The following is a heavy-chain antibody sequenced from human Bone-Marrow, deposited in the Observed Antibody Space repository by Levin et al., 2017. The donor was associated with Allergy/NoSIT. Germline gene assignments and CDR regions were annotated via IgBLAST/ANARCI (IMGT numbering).Heavy chain of an antibody. CDR2: ISSSGDTI. J-gene: IGHJ4*02. Sequence: PGGSLRLSCAASGFTFSAHYMTWFRQAPGKGLEYISYISSSGDTIYYADSVKGRFTISRDNAKNSLFLQMNSLRAGDTAVYYCAREGPYSTFDYWGQGTPVTVSS. CDR3: AREGPYSTFDY. V-gene: IGHV3-11*01. D-gene: IGHD6-13*01. CDR1: GFTFSAHY.